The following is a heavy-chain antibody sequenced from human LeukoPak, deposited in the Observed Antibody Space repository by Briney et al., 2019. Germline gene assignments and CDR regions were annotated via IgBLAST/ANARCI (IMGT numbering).Heavy chain of an antibody. J-gene: IGHJ5*02. Sequence: GASVKVSCKASGYTFTSYYMHWVRQAPGQGLEWMGIINPSGGSTSNAQKFQGRVTMTRDTSTSTVYMELSSLRSEDTAVYYCARSPGTTNTIFGVVRLQRKWFDPWGQGTLVTVSS. V-gene: IGHV1-46*01. CDR2: INPSGGST. CDR1: GYTFTSYY. CDR3: ARSPGTTNTIFGVVRLQRKWFDP. D-gene: IGHD3-3*01.